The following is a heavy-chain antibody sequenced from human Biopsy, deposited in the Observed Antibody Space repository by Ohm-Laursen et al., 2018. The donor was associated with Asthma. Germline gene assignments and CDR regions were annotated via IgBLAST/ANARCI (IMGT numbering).Heavy chain of an antibody. D-gene: IGHD1-26*01. CDR3: ARGSSSRLSQWELLVSGGKRAHSYYGMDV. V-gene: IGHV4-34*01. J-gene: IGHJ6*02. CDR2: VTHSGSA. Sequence: GTLSLTCAVYGGSLSGYYWTWIRQTPGRGLEWIGEVTHSGSANYNPSLKRRVTILLDSSKNQFSLKVRSLTAADTAVYYCARGSSSRLSQWELLVSGGKRAHSYYGMDVWGQGTTVTVSS. CDR1: GGSLSGYY.